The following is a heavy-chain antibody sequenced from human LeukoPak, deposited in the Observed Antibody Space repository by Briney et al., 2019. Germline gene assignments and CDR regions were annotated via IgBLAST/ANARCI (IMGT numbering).Heavy chain of an antibody. V-gene: IGHV4-39*01. CDR3: ARHVILRLGELSIHAYYFDY. CDR2: IYYSGNT. CDR1: GVSISSSNSY. J-gene: IGHJ4*02. Sequence: SETLSLTCTVSGVSISSSNSYWGWIRQPPGKGLEWIGSIYYSGNTYYNASLKSQVSISIDTSKNQFSLRLTSVTAADTAVYYCARHVILRLGELSIHAYYFDYWGQGTLVTVSS. D-gene: IGHD3-16*02.